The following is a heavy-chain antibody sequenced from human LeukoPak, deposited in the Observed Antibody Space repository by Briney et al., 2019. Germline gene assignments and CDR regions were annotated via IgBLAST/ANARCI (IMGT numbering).Heavy chain of an antibody. CDR1: AYTFTIYT. J-gene: IGHJ3*02. D-gene: IGHD6-13*01. Sequence: ASVMVSCKASAYTFTIYTIHWVRQAPGQRLEWMGWINAGNGNTRYSQNFQGRVTITRDTSATTAYMELSSLRSEDTAVYYCARTTRSWYEDNDAFDIWGQGTTVTVSS. V-gene: IGHV1-3*01. CDR2: INAGNGNT. CDR3: ARTTRSWYEDNDAFDI.